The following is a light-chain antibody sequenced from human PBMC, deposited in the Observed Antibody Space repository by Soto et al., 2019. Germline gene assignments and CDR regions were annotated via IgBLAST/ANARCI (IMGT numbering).Light chain of an antibody. V-gene: IGKV3-20*01. CDR3: QQYVSSVLT. CDR1: QSVSSSS. Sequence: EIVLTQSPGTLSLSPGERATLSCRASQSVSSSSLAWYQQRPGQAPRLLIYGASSRATGTPDRFSGSGPGTDFPLTISRLEPEDFAVYYCQQYVSSVLTFGHGTRLEMK. J-gene: IGKJ5*01. CDR2: GAS.